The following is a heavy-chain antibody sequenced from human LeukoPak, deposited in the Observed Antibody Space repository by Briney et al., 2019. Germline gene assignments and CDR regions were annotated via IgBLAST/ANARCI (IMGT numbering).Heavy chain of an antibody. J-gene: IGHJ4*02. CDR3: AREEGVDGYIDY. CDR2: IKQDGSEK. Sequence: GGSLRLSCAASTFIFSDYAMTWVRQAPGKGLEWVANIKQDGSEKYYVDSVKGRFTISRDNAKNSLYLQMNSLRAEDTAVYYCAREEGVDGYIDYWGQGTLVTVSS. D-gene: IGHD5-24*01. CDR1: TFIFSDYA. V-gene: IGHV3-7*01.